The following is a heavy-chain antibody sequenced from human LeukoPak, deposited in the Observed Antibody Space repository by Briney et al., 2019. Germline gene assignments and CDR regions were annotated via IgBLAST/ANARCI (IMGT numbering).Heavy chain of an antibody. CDR1: GGSISSYY. D-gene: IGHD3-22*01. CDR2: IYYSGST. Sequence: SETLSLTCTVSGGSISSYYWSWIRQPPGKGLEWIGYIYYSGSTNYNPSLKSRVTISVDTSKNQFSLKLSSMTAADTAVYYCARGLLLFGWFDPWGQGTLVTVSS. J-gene: IGHJ5*02. V-gene: IGHV4-59*01. CDR3: ARGLLLFGWFDP.